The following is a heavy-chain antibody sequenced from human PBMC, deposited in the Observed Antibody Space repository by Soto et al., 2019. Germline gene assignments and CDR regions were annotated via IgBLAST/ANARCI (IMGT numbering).Heavy chain of an antibody. CDR2: ISGSGGST. Sequence: EVQLLESGGGLVQPGGSLRLSCAASGFTFSSNAMTWVRQAPGKGLEWVSSISGSGGSTYYADSAKGRVTISRDNSKNTLYLQMNSLRAEDTAVYYCAKVWKTGGFDYWGQGILVTVSS. J-gene: IGHJ4*02. CDR3: AKVWKTGGFDY. CDR1: GFTFSSNA. D-gene: IGHD1-1*01. V-gene: IGHV3-23*01.